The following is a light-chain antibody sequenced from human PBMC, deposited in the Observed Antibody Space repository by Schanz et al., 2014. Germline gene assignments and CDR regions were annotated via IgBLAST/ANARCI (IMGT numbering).Light chain of an antibody. CDR3: QQRSNWPT. CDR2: GAY. J-gene: IGKJ4*01. V-gene: IGKV3D-20*02. Sequence: EIVLTQSPGTLSLSPGERATLSCRASQSVARSYLAWYQQKPGQAPRLLIYGAYSRAAGIPDRFSGSGSGTDFTLTISSLEPEDFAVYYCQQRSNWPTFGGGTKVEIK. CDR1: QSVARSY.